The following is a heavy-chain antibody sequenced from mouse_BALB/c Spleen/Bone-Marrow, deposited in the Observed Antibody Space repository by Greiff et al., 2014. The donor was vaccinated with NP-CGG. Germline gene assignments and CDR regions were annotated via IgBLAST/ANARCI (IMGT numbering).Heavy chain of an antibody. J-gene: IGHJ4*01. V-gene: IGHV1-82*01. D-gene: IGHD1-1*01. CDR1: GYAFSSSW. CDR2: IYPGDGDT. CDR3: ARSAYYGSSYGAMDY. Sequence: QLHVKQSGPELVKPGASVKISCTGSGYAFSSSWMNWVKQRPGQGLEWIGRIYPGDGDTNSNGRFKGKATLTADRSSNTAYMQLSSLTSVDFAVYFCARSAYYGSSYGAMDYWGQGTSVTVSS.